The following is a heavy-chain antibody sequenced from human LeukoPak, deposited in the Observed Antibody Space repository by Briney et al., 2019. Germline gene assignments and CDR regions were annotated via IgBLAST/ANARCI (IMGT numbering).Heavy chain of an antibody. CDR2: ISSDSSTI. V-gene: IGHV3-48*01. CDR3: AKDARDSSGYYYEEGYFDY. D-gene: IGHD3-22*01. CDR1: GFTFSIYS. Sequence: GGFLRLSCAASGFTFSIYSMNWVRQAPGKGLEWISYISSDSSTIYYADSVKGRFTISRDNAKDSLYLQMNSLRAEDTAVYYCAKDARDSSGYYYEEGYFDYWGQGTLVTVSS. J-gene: IGHJ4*02.